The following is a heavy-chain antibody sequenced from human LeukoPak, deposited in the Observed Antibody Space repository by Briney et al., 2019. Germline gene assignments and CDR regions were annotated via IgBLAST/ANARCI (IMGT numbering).Heavy chain of an antibody. V-gene: IGHV1-2*02. Sequence: ASVKVSCKASGYTFTGYYMHWVRQAPGQGLEWMGWINPNSGGTNYAQKFQGRVTMTRDTSISTAYMELSRLRSDDTAVYYCARENRGTADLKRKLGGSYLVVFDPWGQGTLVTVSS. CDR2: INPNSGGT. D-gene: IGHD1-26*01. CDR3: ARENRGTADLKRKLGGSYLVVFDP. J-gene: IGHJ5*02. CDR1: GYTFTGYY.